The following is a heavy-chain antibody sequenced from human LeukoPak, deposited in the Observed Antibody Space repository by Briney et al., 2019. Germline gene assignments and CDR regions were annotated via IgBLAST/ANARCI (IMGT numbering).Heavy chain of an antibody. CDR2: ISSSSSYI. CDR3: ARDRLSVSWDDY. CDR1: GFTLSPYS. V-gene: IGHV3-21*01. Sequence: GGCLRLSCAVSGFTLSPYSTNWVRQAPGKGLEWDSSISSSSSYIYFADSVKGRFTISRDNAKNSLYLQMNSLRAEDTAVYYCARDRLSVSWDDYWGQGTLVTVSS. J-gene: IGHJ4*01. D-gene: IGHD5/OR15-5a*01.